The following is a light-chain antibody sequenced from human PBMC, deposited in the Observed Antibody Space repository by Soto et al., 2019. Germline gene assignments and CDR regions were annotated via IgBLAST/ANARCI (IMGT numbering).Light chain of an antibody. CDR3: HQYNNWSRT. V-gene: IGKV3-15*01. Sequence: EIVMTKSPATLSVDQVEGATLSCRASQTGSSNLAWYHQKPGQAHRLLLSGASTMATGIQASFSGSGSGTELTLTSITLQSEDFAVSYFHQYNNWSRTFGCRTQVEIK. CDR1: QTGSSN. J-gene: IGKJ4*01. CDR2: GAS.